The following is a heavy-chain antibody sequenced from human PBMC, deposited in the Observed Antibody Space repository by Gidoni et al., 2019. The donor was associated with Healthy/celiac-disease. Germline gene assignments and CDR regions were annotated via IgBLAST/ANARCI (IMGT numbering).Heavy chain of an antibody. J-gene: IGHJ6*02. V-gene: IGHV6-1*01. CDR1: GDSVPTTRSA. Sequence: QVQLQQSGPGLVKPSPTLSLTCAISGDSVPTTRSAWHWIRQSPSRGLEWLGRTYYRSKWYNDYAVSVKSRITINPDTSKNQFSLQLNSVTPEDTAVYYCARSVDYYDSSGYYYYYYGMDVWGQGTTVTVSS. CDR3: ARSVDYYDSSGYYYYYYGMDV. CDR2: TYYRSKWYN. D-gene: IGHD3-22*01.